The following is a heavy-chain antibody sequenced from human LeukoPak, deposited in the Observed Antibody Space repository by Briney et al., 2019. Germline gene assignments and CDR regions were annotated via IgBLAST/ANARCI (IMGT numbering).Heavy chain of an antibody. CDR1: GGSISRYY. Sequence: SETLSLTCTVSGGSISRYYWSWIRQPPEKGLEWIGSIFYTGGTNYSPSLKSRVTMSVDTFKNQFSLKLSSVTAADTAVYYCARHGGTRVTLVEVYYFDYWGQGTLVTVSS. V-gene: IGHV4-39*01. D-gene: IGHD4-11*01. J-gene: IGHJ4*02. CDR3: ARHGGTRVTLVEVYYFDY. CDR2: IFYTGGT.